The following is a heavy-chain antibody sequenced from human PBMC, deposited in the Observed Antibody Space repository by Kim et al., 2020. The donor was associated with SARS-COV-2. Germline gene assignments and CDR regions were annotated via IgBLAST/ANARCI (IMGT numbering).Heavy chain of an antibody. Sequence: GGSLRLSCAASGFTFSSFGMHWVRQAPGKGLEWVAAISYDGSNKYYADSVKGRFTISRDNSKNTLYLQMNSLGAEDTAVYYCAKTYYYGSGSYNDAFDIWGQGTTVTVSS. D-gene: IGHD3-10*01. V-gene: IGHV3-30*18. CDR1: GFTFSSFG. CDR3: AKTYYYGSGSYNDAFDI. CDR2: ISYDGSNK. J-gene: IGHJ3*02.